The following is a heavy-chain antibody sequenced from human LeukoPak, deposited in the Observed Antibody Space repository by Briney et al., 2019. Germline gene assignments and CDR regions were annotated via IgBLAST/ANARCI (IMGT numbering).Heavy chain of an antibody. D-gene: IGHD6-13*01. V-gene: IGHV2-70*17. Sequence: SGPALVKPTQTLTLTCTFSEFSLRTTGMCVSWIRQPPGKALEWLARIDWDDDKLYSTSLETRLTISKDTSKNEVVLTMTNMDPVDTATYYCARTLAAVTPPGTTYFDFWGQGILVTVSS. CDR2: IDWDDDK. CDR1: EFSLRTTGMC. CDR3: ARTLAAVTPPGTTYFDF. J-gene: IGHJ4*02.